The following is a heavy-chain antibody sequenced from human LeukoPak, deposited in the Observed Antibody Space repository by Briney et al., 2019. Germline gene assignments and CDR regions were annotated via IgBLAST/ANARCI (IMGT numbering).Heavy chain of an antibody. J-gene: IGHJ4*02. CDR1: GFIVSSNY. CDR3: ARDTTAYFDC. Sequence: GGSLRLSCTVSGFIVSSNYMAWVRQAPGKGLEWVSVIYAGGNTYYADSVKGRFTISRDNSKNTLYLQMSSLGVEDTAVYYCARDTTAYFDCWGQGTLVAVSS. CDR2: IYAGGNT. D-gene: IGHD2/OR15-2a*01. V-gene: IGHV3-53*01.